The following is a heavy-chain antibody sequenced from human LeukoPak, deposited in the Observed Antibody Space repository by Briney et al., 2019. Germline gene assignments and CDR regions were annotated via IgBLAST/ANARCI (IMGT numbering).Heavy chain of an antibody. CDR1: GFTFSSLA. J-gene: IGHJ4*02. V-gene: IGHV3-23*01. CDR3: ARTDPQLALDY. D-gene: IGHD6-13*01. Sequence: PGGSLRLSCAASGFTFSSLAMSWVRQAPGKRLEWVSTFSGSGDITYYADSVKGRFTISRDSSKNTLYLQMNRLTAEDTAIYYCARTDPQLALDYWGQGTLVTVSS. CDR2: FSGSGDIT.